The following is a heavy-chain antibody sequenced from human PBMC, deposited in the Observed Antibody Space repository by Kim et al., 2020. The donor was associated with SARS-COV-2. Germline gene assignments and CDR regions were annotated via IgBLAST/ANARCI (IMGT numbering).Heavy chain of an antibody. Sequence: SVKGRFTISRDNSKNTLYLQMNSLRAEDTAVYYCAKDLGSGSSYYYGMDVWGQGTTVTVSS. CDR3: AKDLGSGSSYYYGMDV. D-gene: IGHD3-10*01. V-gene: IGHV3-30*02. J-gene: IGHJ6*02.